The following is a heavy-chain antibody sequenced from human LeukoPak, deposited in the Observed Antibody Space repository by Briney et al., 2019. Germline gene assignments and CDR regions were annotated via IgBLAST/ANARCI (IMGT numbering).Heavy chain of an antibody. CDR1: GGSFSGYY. CDR3: ASVYDSSGYYPF. V-gene: IGHV4-34*01. CDR2: INHSGST. Sequence: SETLSLTRAVYGGSFSGYYWSWICQPPGKGLEWIGEINHSGSTNYNPSLKSRVTISVDTSKNQFSLKLSSVTAADTAVYYCASVYDSSGYYPFWGQGTLVTVSS. J-gene: IGHJ4*02. D-gene: IGHD3-22*01.